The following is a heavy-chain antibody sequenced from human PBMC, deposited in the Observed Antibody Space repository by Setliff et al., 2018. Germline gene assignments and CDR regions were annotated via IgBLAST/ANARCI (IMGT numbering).Heavy chain of an antibody. CDR3: AKDGAQGLLWFGEFSGIQH. CDR1: GFTFSSYG. J-gene: IGHJ1*01. CDR2: IRYGGSNK. V-gene: IGHV3-30*02. D-gene: IGHD3-10*01. Sequence: PGGSLRLSCAASGFTFSSYGMHWVRQAPGKGLEWVAFIRYGGSNKYYADSVKGRFTISRDNSKNTLYLQMNSLRAEDTAVYYCAKDGAQGLLWFGEFSGIQHWGQGTLVTVSS.